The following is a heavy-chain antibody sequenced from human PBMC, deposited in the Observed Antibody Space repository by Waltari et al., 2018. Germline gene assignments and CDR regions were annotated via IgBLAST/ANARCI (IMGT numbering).Heavy chain of an antibody. D-gene: IGHD5-18*01. V-gene: IGHV3-33*01. CDR2: IWYDGSNK. CDR3: ARDEYSYEDPDGMDV. J-gene: IGHJ6*02. Sequence: QVQLVASGGGVVQPGRSLRRSCPASGFTFSSHGSPWVRQPQGKGLEWVAVIWYDGSNKYYADSVKGRFTISRDNSKNTLYLQMNSLRAEDTAVYYCARDEYSYEDPDGMDVWGQGTTVTVSS. CDR1: GFTFSSHG.